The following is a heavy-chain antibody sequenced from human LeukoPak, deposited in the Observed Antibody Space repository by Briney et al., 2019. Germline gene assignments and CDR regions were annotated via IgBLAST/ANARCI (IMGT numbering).Heavy chain of an antibody. CDR3: ARGGYWEYYFDY. Sequence: GGPLRLSCAASGFTFSSYGMHWVRQAPGKGLEWVAVIWYDGSNKYYADSVEGRFTISRDNSKNTLYLQMNSLRAEDTAVYYCARGGYWEYYFDYWGQGTLVTVSS. D-gene: IGHD5-12*01. V-gene: IGHV3-33*01. CDR2: IWYDGSNK. J-gene: IGHJ4*02. CDR1: GFTFSSYG.